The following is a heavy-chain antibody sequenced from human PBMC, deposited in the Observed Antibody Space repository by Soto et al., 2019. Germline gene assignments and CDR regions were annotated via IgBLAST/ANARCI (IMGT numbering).Heavy chain of an antibody. V-gene: IGHV3-64D*08. Sequence: TGGSLRLSCSASGFTFSSYAMHWVRQAPGKGLEYVSAISSNGGSTYYADSVKGRFTISRDNSKNTLYLQMSSLRAEDTAVYCGVKPRRLYDSSGYYHDAFDIWGQGTMVTVSS. CDR1: GFTFSSYA. CDR2: ISSNGGST. D-gene: IGHD3-22*01. CDR3: VKPRRLYDSSGYYHDAFDI. J-gene: IGHJ3*02.